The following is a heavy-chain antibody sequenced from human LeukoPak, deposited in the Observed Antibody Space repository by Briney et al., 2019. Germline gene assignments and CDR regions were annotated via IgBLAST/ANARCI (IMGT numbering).Heavy chain of an antibody. J-gene: IGHJ5*02. CDR2: FDPEDGET. D-gene: IGHD5-24*01. V-gene: IGHV1-24*01. CDR3: ATLSYLRVEMATNGWFDP. CDR1: GYTLTELS. Sequence: ASVKVSCKVSGYTLTELSMHWVRQAPGKGLEWMGGFDPEDGETIYAQKFQGRVTMTEDTSTDTAYMELSSLRSEDTAVYYCATLSYLRVEMATNGWFDPWGQGALVTVSS.